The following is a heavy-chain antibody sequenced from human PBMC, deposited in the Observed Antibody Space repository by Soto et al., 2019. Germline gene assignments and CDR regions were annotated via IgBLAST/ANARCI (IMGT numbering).Heavy chain of an antibody. CDR2: ISGSGGST. D-gene: IGHD3-22*01. Sequence: GGSLRLSCAASGFTFSSYAMSWVRQAPGKGLEWVSAISGSGGSTYYADSVKGRFPISRENSKNTLYLQMNSLRAEDTAVYYCAKSHSSGYQTYWGQGTLVTVSS. J-gene: IGHJ4*02. V-gene: IGHV3-23*01. CDR3: AKSHSSGYQTY. CDR1: GFTFSSYA.